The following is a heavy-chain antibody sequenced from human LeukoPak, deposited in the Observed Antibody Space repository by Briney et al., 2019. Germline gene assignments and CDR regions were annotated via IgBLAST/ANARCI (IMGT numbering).Heavy chain of an antibody. Sequence: GGSLRLSCATSGFTFSSYGMHWVRQAPGKGLEWVAVIWSDGRNRFYVDAVKGRFTFSRDNSKNTLSLQVNSLRAEDKAVYYCAKERSPVDAFDIWGQGTMVTVSS. V-gene: IGHV3-33*06. CDR1: GFTFSSYG. J-gene: IGHJ3*02. CDR3: AKERSPVDAFDI. CDR2: IWSDGRNR.